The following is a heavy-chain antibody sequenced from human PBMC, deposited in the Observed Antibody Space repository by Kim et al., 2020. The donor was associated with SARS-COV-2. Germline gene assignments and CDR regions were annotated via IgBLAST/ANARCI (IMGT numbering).Heavy chain of an antibody. CDR2: GT. D-gene: IGHD4-17*01. Sequence: GTIYAQKFQGRVNMTEDTSTDTAYMELSSLRSEDTAVYYCAYGRGLDFDYWGQGTLVTVSS. V-gene: IGHV1-24*01. CDR3: AYGRGLDFDY. J-gene: IGHJ4*02.